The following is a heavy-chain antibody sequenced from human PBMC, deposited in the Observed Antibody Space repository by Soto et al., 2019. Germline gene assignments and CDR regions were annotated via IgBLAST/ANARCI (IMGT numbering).Heavy chain of an antibody. J-gene: IGHJ3*02. Sequence: PSETLSLTCAVYGGSFSGYYWSWIRQPPGKGLEWIGEINHSGSTNYNPSLKSRVTISVDTSKNQFSLKLSSVTAADTAVYYCARRGYCSSTSCYGDAFDIWGQGTMVTVSS. V-gene: IGHV4-34*01. D-gene: IGHD2-2*01. CDR2: INHSGST. CDR1: GGSFSGYY. CDR3: ARRGYCSSTSCYGDAFDI.